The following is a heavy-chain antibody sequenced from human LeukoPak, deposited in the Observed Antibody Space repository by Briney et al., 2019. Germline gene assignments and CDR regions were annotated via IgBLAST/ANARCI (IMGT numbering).Heavy chain of an antibody. CDR1: GGSISSYY. J-gene: IGHJ4*02. Sequence: SETLSLTCTVSGGSISSYYWSWIRQPPGKGLEWIGYIYYSGSANYNPSLKSRVTISVDTSKNQFSLKLSSVTAADTAVYYCASSPAAHRDFDYWGQGTLVTVSS. CDR2: IYYSGSA. D-gene: IGHD2-15*01. V-gene: IGHV4-59*01. CDR3: ASSPAAHRDFDY.